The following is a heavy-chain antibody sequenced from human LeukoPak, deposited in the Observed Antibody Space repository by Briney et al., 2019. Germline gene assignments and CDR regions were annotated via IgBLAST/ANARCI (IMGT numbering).Heavy chain of an antibody. V-gene: IGHV3-74*01. J-gene: IGHJ4*02. Sequence: GGSLRLSCAASGFTFSSYWMHWVRQAPGKGLVWVSRINTAGSSTTYADSVKGRFTISRDNAKNTLYLQMDSLRAEDTAIYYCASDGIAVAGGWAGFDYWGQGTLVTVSS. CDR1: GFTFSSYW. D-gene: IGHD6-19*01. CDR3: ASDGIAVAGGWAGFDY. CDR2: INTAGSST.